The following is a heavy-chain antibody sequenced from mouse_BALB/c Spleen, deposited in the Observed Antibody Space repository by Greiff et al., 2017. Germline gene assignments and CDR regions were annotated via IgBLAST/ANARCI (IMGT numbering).Heavy chain of an antibody. J-gene: IGHJ3*01. CDR3: AREGGDYYDWFAY. CDR2: INPYNDGT. V-gene: IGHV1-14*01. D-gene: IGHD1-1*01. CDR1: GYTFTSYV. Sequence: EVQLQQSGPELVKPGASVKMSCKASGYTFTSYVMHLVKQKPGQGLEWIGYINPYNDGTKYNEKFKGKATLTSDKSSSTAYMELSSLTSEDSAVYYCAREGGDYYDWFAYWGQGTLVTVSA.